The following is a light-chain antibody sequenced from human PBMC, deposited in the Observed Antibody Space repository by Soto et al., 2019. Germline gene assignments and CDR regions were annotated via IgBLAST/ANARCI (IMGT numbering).Light chain of an antibody. J-gene: IGKJ2*01. Sequence: DIQLTQSPSTLSASIGDRVTITCRASQSIITWLAWYQQKPGTAPKLLIYKASTLECGVPSRFSGSRSGTAFTLTFSSLQHDDCATYYCQQYNDSFPYTFGQGTKLETK. V-gene: IGKV1-5*03. CDR1: QSIITW. CDR3: QQYNDSFPYT. CDR2: KAS.